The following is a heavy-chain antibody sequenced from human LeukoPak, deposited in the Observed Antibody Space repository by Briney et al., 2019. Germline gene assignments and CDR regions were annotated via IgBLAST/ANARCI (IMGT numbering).Heavy chain of an antibody. D-gene: IGHD1-1*01. CDR3: LTVLYGRPWNPVGGGGL. V-gene: IGHV1-24*01. CDR2: FDPEDGET. J-gene: IGHJ4*02. CDR1: GYALTELS. Sequence: GASVKVSCKISGYALTELSMHWVRQAPGKGLEWMGGFDPEDGETIYAQKFQGRVTLTEDTSTDTSYLELGSLTSEDTAVYYCLTVLYGRPWNPVGGGGLWGQGTLVTVSS.